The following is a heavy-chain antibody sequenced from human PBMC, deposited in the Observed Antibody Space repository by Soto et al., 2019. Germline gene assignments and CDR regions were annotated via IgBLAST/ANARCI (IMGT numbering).Heavy chain of an antibody. Sequence: QLQLQESGPGLVKPSETLSLTCTVSGGSINNSSFYWGWVRQPPGKRLEWIGSIYYSGSAYYNPSLKSRLTRSVDTSKNQFSLNLRSVAAADTAVYFCARRPLVRGIIPYYFDSWGQGTLVTVSS. J-gene: IGHJ4*02. CDR2: IYYSGSA. V-gene: IGHV4-39*01. D-gene: IGHD3-10*01. CDR3: ARRPLVRGIIPYYFDS. CDR1: GGSINNSSFY.